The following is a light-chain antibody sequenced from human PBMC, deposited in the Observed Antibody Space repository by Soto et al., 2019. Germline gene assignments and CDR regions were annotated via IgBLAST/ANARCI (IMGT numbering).Light chain of an antibody. CDR3: SSFSSSTTLYV. CDR2: EGS. CDR1: SSDIGGYKY. Sequence: ALTQPASVSGSPGQSITISCTGTSSDIGGYKYVSWYQQYPGKAPKLMIYEGSKRPSGVSNRFSGSKSGNTASLTISGLQAEDEADYYCSSFSSSTTLYVFGTGTKVTVL. J-gene: IGLJ1*01. V-gene: IGLV2-14*01.